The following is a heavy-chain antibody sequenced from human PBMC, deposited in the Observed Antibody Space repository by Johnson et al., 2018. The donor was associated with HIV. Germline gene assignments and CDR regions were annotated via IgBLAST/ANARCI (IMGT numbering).Heavy chain of an antibody. CDR3: ARRIYYYDRSGTEDAFDI. D-gene: IGHD3-22*01. J-gene: IGHJ3*02. CDR1: GFTVSSNY. CDR2: IYSGGST. V-gene: IGHV3-66*01. Sequence: VQLVESGGGVVQPGRSLRLSCTASGFTVSSNYMSWVRQAPGKGLEWVSVIYSGGSTYYADSVKGRFTISRDNSKNTLYLQMNSLRAEDTAVYYCARRIYYYDRSGTEDAFDIGGQGTMVTVSS.